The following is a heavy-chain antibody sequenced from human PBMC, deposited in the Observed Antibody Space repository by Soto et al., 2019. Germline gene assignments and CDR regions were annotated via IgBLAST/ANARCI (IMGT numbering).Heavy chain of an antibody. Sequence: GGSLRLSCAASGFTVSSNYMSWVRQAPGKGLEWVSVIYSGGSTYYADSVKGRFTISRDNSKNTLYLQMNSLRAEDTAVYYCARIGSWALNFDYWGQGTLVTVSS. V-gene: IGHV3-53*01. CDR2: IYSGGST. J-gene: IGHJ4*02. CDR1: GFTVSSNY. CDR3: ARIGSWALNFDY. D-gene: IGHD3-16*01.